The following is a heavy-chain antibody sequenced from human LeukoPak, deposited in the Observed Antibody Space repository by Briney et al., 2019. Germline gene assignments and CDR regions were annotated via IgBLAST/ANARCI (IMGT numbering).Heavy chain of an antibody. CDR2: FDPEDGET. J-gene: IGHJ2*01. D-gene: IGHD5-12*01. CDR1: GYTLTELS. CDR3: ATRSGYSGYDYGNWYFDL. V-gene: IGHV1-24*01. Sequence: ASVKVSCKVSGYTLTELSMHWVRQAPGNGLEWMGGFDPEDGETIYAQKFQGRVTMTEDTSTDTAYMELSSLRSEDTAVYYCATRSGYSGYDYGNWYFDLWGRGTLVTVSS.